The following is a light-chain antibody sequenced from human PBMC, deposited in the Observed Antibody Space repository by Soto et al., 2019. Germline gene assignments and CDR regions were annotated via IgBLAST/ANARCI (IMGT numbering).Light chain of an antibody. Sequence: DIQMTQSPSSLSASVGDRVTITCRASQSISRYLNWYQQKPGKAPNLLIYVASSLQSEVPSRFSGSRSGTDFTLTITSLQPEDFETYYCQQIYGTQINVGKAPRLEI. CDR1: QSISRY. CDR2: VAS. CDR3: QQIYGTQIN. V-gene: IGKV1-39*01. J-gene: IGKJ5*01.